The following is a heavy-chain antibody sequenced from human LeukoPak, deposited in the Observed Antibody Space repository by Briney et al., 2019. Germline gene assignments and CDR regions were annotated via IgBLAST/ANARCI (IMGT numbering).Heavy chain of an antibody. CDR1: GFTFSSYA. D-gene: IGHD2-2*01. CDR3: AKGGYCGSTNCYYFDC. Sequence: GGSLRLSCAASGFTFSSYALSWVRQAPGKGLEWVSSISYSGGTTHYADSVVGRFTISRDNSKNTLYLQMNSLRAEDTAIYYCAKGGYCGSTNCYYFDCWGQGTLVTVSS. V-gene: IGHV3-23*01. CDR2: ISYSGGTT. J-gene: IGHJ4*02.